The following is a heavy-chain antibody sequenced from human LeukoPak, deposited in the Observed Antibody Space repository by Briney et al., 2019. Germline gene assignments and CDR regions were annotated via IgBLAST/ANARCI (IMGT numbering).Heavy chain of an antibody. Sequence: PSETLSLTCTVSGGSISSSSYYWGWIRQPPGKGLEWIGSIYYSGSTYYNPSLKSRVTISVDTSKNQFSLKLSSVTAADTAVYYCAPSKRGLAPYVFDYWGQGTLVTVSS. CDR1: GGSISSSSYY. J-gene: IGHJ4*02. D-gene: IGHD3-16*01. V-gene: IGHV4-39*01. CDR2: IYYSGST. CDR3: APSKRGLAPYVFDY.